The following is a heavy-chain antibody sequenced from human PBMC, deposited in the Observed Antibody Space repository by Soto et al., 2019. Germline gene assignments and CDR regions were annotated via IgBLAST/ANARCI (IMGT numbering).Heavy chain of an antibody. CDR1: GYTFTSYG. J-gene: IGHJ5*02. D-gene: IGHD3-3*01. Sequence: RASVKVSCKASGYTFTSYGISWVRQAPGQGLEWMGWISAYNGNTNYAQKLQGRVTMTTDTSTSTAYMELRSLRSDDTAVYYCARDYFPKVGVVIIPVWFDPWGQGTLVTVSS. CDR3: ARDYFPKVGVVIIPVWFDP. V-gene: IGHV1-18*04. CDR2: ISAYNGNT.